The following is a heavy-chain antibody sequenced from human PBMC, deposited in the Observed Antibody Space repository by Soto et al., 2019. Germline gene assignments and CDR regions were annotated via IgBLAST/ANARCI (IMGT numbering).Heavy chain of an antibody. Sequence: QVQVVESGGGVVQPGTSLRLSCVASGFSFKSYGMHWVRQAPGKGLEWVALISNDGSNRYYEDSVKGRFTVSRDNSKNTVSLQMNSLRPEDTALYYCAKAIYDTRVDDYWGQGTHVIVSS. CDR2: ISNDGSNR. V-gene: IGHV3-30*18. D-gene: IGHD3-16*01. J-gene: IGHJ4*02. CDR3: AKAIYDTRVDDY. CDR1: GFSFKSYG.